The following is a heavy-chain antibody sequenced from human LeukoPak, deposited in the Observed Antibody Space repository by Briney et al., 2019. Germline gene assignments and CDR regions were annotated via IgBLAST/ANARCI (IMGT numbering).Heavy chain of an antibody. CDR1: GGAISSYY. CDR3: ARRGYSGYGGDYFDY. V-gene: IGHV4-59*08. D-gene: IGHD5-12*01. Sequence: SETLSLTCTVSGGAISSYYWSWIRQPPVKGLEWIGYIYYSGSTNYNPSLKSRVTISVDTSKNQFSLKLSSVTAADTAVYYCARRGYSGYGGDYFDYWGQGTLVTVSS. CDR2: IYYSGST. J-gene: IGHJ4*02.